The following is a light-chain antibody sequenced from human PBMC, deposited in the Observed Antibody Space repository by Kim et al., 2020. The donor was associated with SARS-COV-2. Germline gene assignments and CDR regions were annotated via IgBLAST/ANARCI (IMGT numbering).Light chain of an antibody. CDR3: QKYDTDPFT. CDR1: RGINYY. Sequence: ASIGDRVTIACRASRGINYYLARYQQKPGKVPELLIYSASTLHSGVPSRFSGSGSGTEFTLTISSLQPEDVGTYYCQKYDTDPFTFGGGTKVDSK. V-gene: IGKV1-27*01. CDR2: SAS. J-gene: IGKJ4*01.